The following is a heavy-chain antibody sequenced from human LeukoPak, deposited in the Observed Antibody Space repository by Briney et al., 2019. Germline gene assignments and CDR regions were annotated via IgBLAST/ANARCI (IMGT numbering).Heavy chain of an antibody. V-gene: IGHV1-2*02. CDR1: GYTFTGYY. Sequence: ASVKVSCKASGYTFTGYYIHWVRRAPGQGLEWMGWIDPDSGGTNYAQNVQGRVTMTRDTSISTAYMELSRLRSDDTAVYYCARLRSGSYEDYYYGMDVWGQGTTVTVSS. CDR3: ARLRSGSYEDYYYGMDV. CDR2: IDPDSGGT. J-gene: IGHJ6*02. D-gene: IGHD1-26*01.